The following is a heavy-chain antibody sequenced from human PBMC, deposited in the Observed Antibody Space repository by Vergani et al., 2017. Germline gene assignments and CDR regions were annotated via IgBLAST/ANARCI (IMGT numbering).Heavy chain of an antibody. CDR3: ARGGIAINWFDP. Sequence: QLQLQESGPGLVKPSETLSLTCTVSGGSISSSSYYWGWIRQPPGKGLEWIGSIYYSGSTYYNPSLKSRVTISVDTSKNQFSLKRSSVTAADTAVYYCARGGIAINWFDPWGQGTLVTVSS. J-gene: IGHJ5*02. V-gene: IGHV4-39*01. CDR1: GGSISSSSYY. CDR2: IYYSGST. D-gene: IGHD6-13*01.